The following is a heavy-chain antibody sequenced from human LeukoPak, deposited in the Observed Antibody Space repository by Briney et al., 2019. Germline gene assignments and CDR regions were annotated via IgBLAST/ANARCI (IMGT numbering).Heavy chain of an antibody. Sequence: SETLSLTCTVSGGSISSGSYCWRWIRQPAGKGLEWIERIYTTGSTNYDPSLKSRLTIPVDTSKNQLSLKLRSVTAADTAVYYCARDKTLSSDYYYYMDVWGKGTTVTVS. CDR1: GGSISSGSYC. J-gene: IGHJ6*03. CDR2: IYTTGST. CDR3: ARDKTLSSDYYYYMDV. V-gene: IGHV4-61*02. D-gene: IGHD6-6*01.